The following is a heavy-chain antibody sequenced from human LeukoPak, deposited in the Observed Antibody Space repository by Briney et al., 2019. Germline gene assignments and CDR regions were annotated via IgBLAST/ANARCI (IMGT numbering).Heavy chain of an antibody. Sequence: GGSLRLSCAASGFTFSSYAMSWVRQAPGKGLEWVSAISGSGGSTYYADSVKGRFTISRDNSKNTLYLQMNSLRAEDTAVYYCAKAGDVVVVVAATDYWGQGTLVTVSS. CDR3: AKAGDVVVVVAATDY. V-gene: IGHV3-23*01. CDR1: GFTFSSYA. CDR2: ISGSGGST. J-gene: IGHJ4*02. D-gene: IGHD2-15*01.